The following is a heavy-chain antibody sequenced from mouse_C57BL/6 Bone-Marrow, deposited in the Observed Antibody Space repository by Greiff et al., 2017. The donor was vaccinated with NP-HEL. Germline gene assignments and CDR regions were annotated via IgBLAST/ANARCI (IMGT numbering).Heavy chain of an antibody. CDR2: IYTRSGNT. CDR1: GYTFTSYG. Sequence: VQLQQSGAELARPGASVTLSCTASGYTFTSYGISWVKQRTGQGLEWIGEIYTRSGNTYYNEKFKGKATLTADKSSSTAYMEFRSLTSEDSAVYFCARRYDGYYVPFAYWGQGTLVTVSA. J-gene: IGHJ3*01. V-gene: IGHV1-81*01. D-gene: IGHD2-3*01. CDR3: ARRYDGYYVPFAY.